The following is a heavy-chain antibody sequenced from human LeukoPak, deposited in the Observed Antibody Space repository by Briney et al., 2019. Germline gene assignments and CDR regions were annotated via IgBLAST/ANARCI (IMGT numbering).Heavy chain of an antibody. J-gene: IGHJ4*02. CDR2: MNPNSGNT. CDR3: ARGAKLGSSSSSFDY. Sequence: ASVKVSCKASGYTFTSYDINWVRQATGLGLEWMGWMNPNSGNTGYAQKFQGRVTMTRNTSISTAYMELSSLTSEDTAVYYCARGAKLGSSSSSFDYWGQGTLVTVSS. D-gene: IGHD6-6*01. V-gene: IGHV1-8*01. CDR1: GYTFTSYD.